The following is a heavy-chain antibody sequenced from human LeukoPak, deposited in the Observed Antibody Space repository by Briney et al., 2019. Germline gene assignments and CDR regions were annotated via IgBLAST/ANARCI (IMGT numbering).Heavy chain of an antibody. V-gene: IGHV3-43*02. CDR2: ISGDGVGA. D-gene: IGHD6-6*01. CDR3: AKSGRPRAARPFDFDY. CDR1: GFTFDDYA. Sequence: PGGPLGLSCAASGFTFDDYAMHWVRQAPGKGLQWVSLISGDGVGAYYADSVRGRFIISRDNSKNSLYLQMNGLRSEDSALYYCAKSGRPRAARPFDFDYWGPGTLVTVSS. J-gene: IGHJ4*02.